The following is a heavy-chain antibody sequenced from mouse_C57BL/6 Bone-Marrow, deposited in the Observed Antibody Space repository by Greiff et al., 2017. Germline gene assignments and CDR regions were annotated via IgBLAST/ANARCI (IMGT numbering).Heavy chain of an antibody. CDR1: GYTFTSYW. CDR3: AIYYYGSSYVWFAY. Sequence: QVQLKQPGAELVKPGASVKMSCKASGYTFTSYWITWVKQRPGQGLEWIGDIYPGSGSTNYNEKFKSKATLTVDTSSSTAYMQLSSLTSEDSAVYYCAIYYYGSSYVWFAYWGQGTLVTVSA. J-gene: IGHJ3*01. V-gene: IGHV1-55*01. D-gene: IGHD1-1*01. CDR2: IYPGSGST.